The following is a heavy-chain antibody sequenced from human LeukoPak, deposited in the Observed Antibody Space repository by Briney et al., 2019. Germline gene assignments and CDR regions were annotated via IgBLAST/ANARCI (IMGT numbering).Heavy chain of an antibody. CDR1: GGSFSGYY. Sequence: SETLSLTCAVYGGSFSGYYWGWIRQPPGKGLEWIGSIYYSGSTYYNPSLKSRVTISVDTSKNQFSLKLSSVTAADTAVYYCARAYCSGGSCLRTPYNWFDPWGQGTLVTVSS. CDR3: ARAYCSGGSCLRTPYNWFDP. J-gene: IGHJ5*02. V-gene: IGHV4-34*01. D-gene: IGHD2-15*01. CDR2: IYYSGST.